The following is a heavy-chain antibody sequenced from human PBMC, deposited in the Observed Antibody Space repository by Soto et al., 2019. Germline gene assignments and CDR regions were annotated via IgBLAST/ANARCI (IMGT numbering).Heavy chain of an antibody. V-gene: IGHV3-7*01. CDR2: IKQDGSEK. CDR1: GFTFSRYW. Sequence: GGSLRLSCAASGFTFSRYWMSWVRQAPGKGLEWVANIKQDGSEKYYVDSVKGRFTISRDNAKNSLYLQMNSLRAEDTAVFYCERDRGSGDYESAFDIWGQGTMVTVSS. CDR3: ERDRGSGDYESAFDI. J-gene: IGHJ3*02. D-gene: IGHD4-17*01.